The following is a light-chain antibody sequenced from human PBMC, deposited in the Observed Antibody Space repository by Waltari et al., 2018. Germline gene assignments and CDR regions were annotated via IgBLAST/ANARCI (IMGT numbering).Light chain of an antibody. Sequence: IVMSQSPLSLPVTLGEPASISCRSSQSLLHRNGYNYLDWYLQKPGQSPQLLIYLGSNRASGVPDRFSGSGSGTDLTLKISRVEAEDVGVYYCMQALQTPRMFGQGTKVEIK. J-gene: IGKJ1*01. CDR1: QSLLHRNGYNY. V-gene: IGKV2-28*01. CDR3: MQALQTPRM. CDR2: LGS.